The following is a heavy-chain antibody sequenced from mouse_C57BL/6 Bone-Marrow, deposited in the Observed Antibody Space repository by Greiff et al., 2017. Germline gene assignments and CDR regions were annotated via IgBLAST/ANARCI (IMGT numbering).Heavy chain of an antibody. Sequence: DVKLVESVAELVRPGASVKLSCTASGFNIKNTYMHWVKQRPEQGLEWIGRIDPANGNTKYAPKFQGKATITADTSSNTAYLQLSSLTSEDTAIYYCARSFPAFYYFDYWGQGTTLTVSS. J-gene: IGHJ2*01. CDR2: IDPANGNT. CDR1: GFNIKNTY. CDR3: ARSFPAFYYFDY. V-gene: IGHV14-3*01.